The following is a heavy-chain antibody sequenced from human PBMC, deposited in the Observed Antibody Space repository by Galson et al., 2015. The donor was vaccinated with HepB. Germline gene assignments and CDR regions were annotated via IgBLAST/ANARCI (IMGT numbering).Heavy chain of an antibody. CDR1: GFTFSNYV. Sequence: SLRLSCAASGFTFSNYVMNWVRQAPGKGLEWVSGIHESDGRTFYADSVRGRFTISRDNSKNTMYLQMNSLRAEYTAIYYCATGNVRTNCCRRDYWGQGTLFTVSP. D-gene: IGHD2-8*01. CDR3: ATGNVRTNCCRRDY. CDR2: IHESDGRT. V-gene: IGHV3-23*01. J-gene: IGHJ4*02.